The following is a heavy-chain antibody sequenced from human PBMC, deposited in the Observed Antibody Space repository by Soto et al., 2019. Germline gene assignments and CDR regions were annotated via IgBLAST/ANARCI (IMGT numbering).Heavy chain of an antibody. V-gene: IGHV1-18*01. J-gene: IGHJ4*02. CDR3: TRLNCISATCLPPLSDY. CDR2: ISAHNGNT. Sequence: GASVKVSCKTSGYTFTSYGITWVRQAPGQGLEWMGWISAHNGNTDYAQKLQGRVIVTRDTSTSTAYMEMRSLISDDTAVYFCTRLNCISATCLPPLSDYWGQGTLVTVSS. CDR1: GYTFTSYG. D-gene: IGHD2-2*01.